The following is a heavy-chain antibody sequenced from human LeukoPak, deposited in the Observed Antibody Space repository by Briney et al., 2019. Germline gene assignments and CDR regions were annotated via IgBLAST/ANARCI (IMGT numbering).Heavy chain of an antibody. CDR2: IDHSGGT. V-gene: IGHV4-34*01. CDR1: GWSISGFY. Sequence: SETLSLTCAFYGWSISGFYYTWIRQPQGKGLEGIGEIDHSGGTNYNPPLTSRAIVSVDTSKSQFSLKLTSVTAADAAVYYCARGSPFQEWGQGTLVTVSS. J-gene: IGHJ1*01. CDR3: ARGSPFQE.